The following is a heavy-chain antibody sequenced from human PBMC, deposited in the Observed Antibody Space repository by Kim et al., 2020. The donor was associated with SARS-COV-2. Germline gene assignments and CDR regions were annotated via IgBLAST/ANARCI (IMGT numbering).Heavy chain of an antibody. D-gene: IGHD4-17*01. J-gene: IGHJ5*02. CDR1: GYSISSGYY. CDR3: ARVGYDYGDYGVYNWFDP. Sequence: SETLSLTCTVSGYSISSGYYWGWIRQPPGKGLEWIGSIYHSGSTYYNPSLKSRVTISVDTSKNQFSLKLSSVTAADTAVYYCARVGYDYGDYGVYNWFDPWGQGTLVTVSS. CDR2: IYHSGST. V-gene: IGHV4-38-2*02.